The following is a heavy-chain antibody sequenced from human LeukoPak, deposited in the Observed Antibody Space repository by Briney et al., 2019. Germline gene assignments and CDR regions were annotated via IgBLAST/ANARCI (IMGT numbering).Heavy chain of an antibody. CDR1: GYTFTSYD. Sequence: AASVKVSCKASGYTFTSYDINWVRQATGQGLEWMGWMNPNSGNTGYAQKLQGRVTMTTDTSTSTAYMELRSLRSDDTAVYYCARDMVRGVPTDYWGQGTLVTASS. CDR2: MNPNSGNT. J-gene: IGHJ4*02. CDR3: ARDMVRGVPTDY. V-gene: IGHV1-8*02. D-gene: IGHD3-10*01.